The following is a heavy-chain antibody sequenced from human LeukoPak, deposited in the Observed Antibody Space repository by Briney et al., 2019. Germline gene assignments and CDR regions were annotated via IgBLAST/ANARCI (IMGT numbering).Heavy chain of an antibody. CDR1: GGSISSGGYY. Sequence: SETLSLTCTVSGGSISSGGYYWSWIRQPPGKGLEWIGYIYHSGSTYYNPSLKSRVTISVDRSKNQFSLKLSSVTAADTAVYYCARGGEMTTVTTNRGFDYWGQGTLVTVSS. CDR2: IYHSGST. V-gene: IGHV4-30-2*01. D-gene: IGHD4-17*01. CDR3: ARGGEMTTVTTNRGFDY. J-gene: IGHJ4*02.